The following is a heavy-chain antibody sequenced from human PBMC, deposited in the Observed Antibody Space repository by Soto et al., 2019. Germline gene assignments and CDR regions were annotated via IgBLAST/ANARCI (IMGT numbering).Heavy chain of an antibody. Sequence: SETLSLTCTVSGGSISSYYWSWIRQPPGKGLEWIGYIYYSGSTNYNPSLKSRVTISVDTSKNQFSLKLSSVTAADMAVYYCAAELRGYSYGYYYYYGMDVWGQGTTVTVSS. J-gene: IGHJ6*02. CDR1: GGSISSYY. D-gene: IGHD5-18*01. V-gene: IGHV4-59*01. CDR2: IYYSGST. CDR3: AAELRGYSYGYYYYYGMDV.